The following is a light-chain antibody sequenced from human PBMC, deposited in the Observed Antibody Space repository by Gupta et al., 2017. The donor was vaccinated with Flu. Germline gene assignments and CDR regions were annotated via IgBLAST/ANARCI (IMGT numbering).Light chain of an antibody. J-gene: IGKJ1*01. V-gene: IGKV2-30*02. CDR3: MHDVRWPWT. Sequence: DVVMTQSPFFLTVTLGQPASISCRSRERLVHSDGNTYCHWFHQRPGQSPRRLIYKISNRDSGVPDSVSGSGSGTEFTLKISRVEAEDVGIYYCMHDVRWPWTFGQGTKVEIK. CDR1: ERLVHSDGNTY. CDR2: KIS.